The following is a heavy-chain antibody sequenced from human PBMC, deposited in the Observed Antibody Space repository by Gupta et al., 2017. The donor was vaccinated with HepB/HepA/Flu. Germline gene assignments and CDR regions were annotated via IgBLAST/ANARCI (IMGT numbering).Heavy chain of an antibody. CDR3: AKYFKGSFDY. V-gene: IGHV4-59*01. CDR2: VYYSERS. J-gene: IGHJ4*02. Sequence: SWIRQPPGKRLEWIGYVYYSERSYYNPSLKSRVTISLDTSKNQFSLKLSSVTTADTAVYYCAKYFKGSFDYWGQGTLVTVSS. D-gene: IGHD2/OR15-2a*01.